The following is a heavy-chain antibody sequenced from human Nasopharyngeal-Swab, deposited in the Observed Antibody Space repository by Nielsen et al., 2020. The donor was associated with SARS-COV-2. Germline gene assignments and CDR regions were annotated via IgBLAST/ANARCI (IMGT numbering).Heavy chain of an antibody. CDR2: IYTSGST. CDR1: GGSISSGSYY. CDR3: ARDWMIAVAGYYYYYGMDV. Sequence: SLRLSCTVSGGSISSGSYYWSWIRQPAGKGLEWIGRIYTSGSTNYNPSLKSRVTISVDTSKNQFSLKLSSVTAADTAVYYCARDWMIAVAGYYYYYGMDVWGQGTTVTVSS. D-gene: IGHD6-19*01. V-gene: IGHV4-61*02. J-gene: IGHJ6*02.